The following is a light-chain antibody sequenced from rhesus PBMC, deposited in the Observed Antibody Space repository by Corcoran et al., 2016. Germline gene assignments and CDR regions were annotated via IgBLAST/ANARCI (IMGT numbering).Light chain of an antibody. CDR2: DAS. CDR3: RQRNTFPCT. CDR1: QGISSY. V-gene: IGKV1-38*01. J-gene: IGKJ3*01. Sequence: DIQLTQSPSSLSASVGDRVTITFRSSQGISSYLAWYQQKSGKAPKLLIFDASGLQSGVPSRFSGSGSGIEFTLTISKLQPGDFTTYYCRQRNTFPCTFGPGTKLDIK.